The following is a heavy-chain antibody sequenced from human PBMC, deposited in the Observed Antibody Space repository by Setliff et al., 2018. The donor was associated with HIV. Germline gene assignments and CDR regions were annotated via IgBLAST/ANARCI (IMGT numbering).Heavy chain of an antibody. CDR2: INHSGSA. J-gene: IGHJ4*02. V-gene: IGHV4-34*01. CDR3: ARGTKGIQLWYTLFFDY. Sequence: SETLSLTCAVYGESFSGYSWTWIRQPPGKGLEWLGEINHSGSAKYNPALKSRVTTSVDTSKKQFSLQLTSVTAADTAVYYCARGTKGIQLWYTLFFDYWGQGTRVTVSS. D-gene: IGHD5-18*01. CDR1: GESFSGYS.